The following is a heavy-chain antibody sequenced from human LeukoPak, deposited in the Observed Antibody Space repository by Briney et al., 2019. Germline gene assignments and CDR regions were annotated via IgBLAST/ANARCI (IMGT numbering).Heavy chain of an antibody. CDR3: ARDIRYYYDSSGYWAGERHDAFDI. J-gene: IGHJ3*02. D-gene: IGHD3-22*01. CDR2: IYYSGST. Sequence: XETLSLTCTVSGGSISSYYWSWIRQPPGKGLEWIGYIYYSGSTNYNPSLKSRVTISVDTSKNQFSLKLSSVTAADTAVYYCARDIRYYYDSSGYWAGERHDAFDIWGQGTMVTVSS. V-gene: IGHV4-59*12. CDR1: GGSISSYY.